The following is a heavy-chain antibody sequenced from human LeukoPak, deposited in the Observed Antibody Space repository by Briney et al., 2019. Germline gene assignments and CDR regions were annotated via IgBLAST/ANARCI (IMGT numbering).Heavy chain of an antibody. V-gene: IGHV4-38-2*02. J-gene: IGHJ3*02. Sequence: SETLSLTCTVSGYSISSGYYWGWIRQPPGKGLEWIGSIYHSGSTYYNPSLKSRVTISVDTSKNQFSLKLSSVTAADTAVYYCARGMTGDAFDIWGQGTMVTVSS. CDR3: ARGMTGDAFDI. CDR2: IYHSGST. CDR1: GYSISSGYY.